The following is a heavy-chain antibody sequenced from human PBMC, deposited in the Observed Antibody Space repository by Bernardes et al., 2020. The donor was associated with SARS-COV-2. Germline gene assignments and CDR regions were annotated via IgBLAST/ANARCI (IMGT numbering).Heavy chain of an antibody. CDR2: INEDGSTT. J-gene: IGHJ4*02. V-gene: IGHV3-74*01. CDR3: ARDVVGREDF. Sequence: GSLRLSCAASGMTFSRFWMHWVRQVPGKGLVWVSRINEDGSTTDYAESVKGRFTISRDNAKNTLFLHMSSLRAEDSAVYYCARDVVGREDFWGQGTLVTVSS. CDR1: GMTFSRFW. D-gene: IGHD1-26*01.